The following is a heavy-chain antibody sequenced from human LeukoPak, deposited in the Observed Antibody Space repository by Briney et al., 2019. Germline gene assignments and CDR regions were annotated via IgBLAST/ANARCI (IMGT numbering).Heavy chain of an antibody. J-gene: IGHJ4*02. V-gene: IGHV3-48*01. Sequence: AGGSLRLSCAASGFTFSSYTMSWVRQPPGKGLEWVSNIGTSSTTIYYADSVKGRFTISRDNAKNSLYLQMNSLRAEDTAVYYCAKSPSVGARPTTDYWGQGTLVTVSS. CDR3: AKSPSVGARPTTDY. CDR1: GFTFSSYT. D-gene: IGHD1-26*01. CDR2: IGTSSTTI.